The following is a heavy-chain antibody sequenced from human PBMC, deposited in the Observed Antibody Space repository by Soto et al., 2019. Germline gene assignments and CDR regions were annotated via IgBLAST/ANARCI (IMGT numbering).Heavy chain of an antibody. Sequence: EVQLVESGGGLVQPGGSLRLSCAASGFTFRDYHMNWVRQAPGKGLEWLSYIERSPNIIRYADSGKGRFTISRVNDKNILYLQMNSLRDEDTAAYYCGRERASQRDYWGQGTLVTVSS. V-gene: IGHV3-48*02. CDR2: IERSPNII. CDR1: GFTFRDYH. CDR3: GRERASQRDY. D-gene: IGHD6-25*01. J-gene: IGHJ4*02.